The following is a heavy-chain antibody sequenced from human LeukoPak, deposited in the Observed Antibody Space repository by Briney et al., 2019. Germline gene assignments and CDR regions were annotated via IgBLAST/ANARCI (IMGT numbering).Heavy chain of an antibody. CDR2: IYIRGST. J-gene: IGHJ5*02. CDR3: AKDWELGS. D-gene: IGHD1-26*01. CDR1: GASISSYY. V-gene: IGHV4-59*01. Sequence: PSETLSLTCSVSGASISSYYWNWIRQPPGKGLEWIGNIYIRGSTNYNPSLKSRVTVSLDTSKDQFSLKLTSVTAAATAFYYCAKDWELGSWGQGTLVTVSS.